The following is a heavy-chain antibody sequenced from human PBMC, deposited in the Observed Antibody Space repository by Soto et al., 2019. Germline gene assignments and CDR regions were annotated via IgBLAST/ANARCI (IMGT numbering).Heavy chain of an antibody. D-gene: IGHD6-13*01. J-gene: IGHJ6*02. V-gene: IGHV3-66*01. CDR2: IYSGGST. Sequence: EVQLVESGGGLVQPGGSLRLSCAASGFTVSSNYMSWVRQAPGKGLEWVSVIYSGGSTYYADSVKGRFTISRDNSKNTLYLKMNSLRAEDTAVYYCAGEQPHYYYGMDVWGQGTTVTVSS. CDR3: AGEQPHYYYGMDV. CDR1: GFTVSSNY.